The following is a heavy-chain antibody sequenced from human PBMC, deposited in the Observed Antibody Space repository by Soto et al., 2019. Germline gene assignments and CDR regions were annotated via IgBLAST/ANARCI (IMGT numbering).Heavy chain of an antibody. Sequence: SKTLSLTCAVYGGSFSVYYWSWIRHPPGKGLEWIGEINHSGSTNYNPSLKSRVTISVDTSKNQFSLKLSSVTAADTAVYYCARDPIRRGYFDYWGQGTLVTVSS. J-gene: IGHJ4*02. CDR3: ARDPIRRGYFDY. CDR2: INHSGST. CDR1: GGSFSVYY. D-gene: IGHD2-2*02. V-gene: IGHV4-34*01.